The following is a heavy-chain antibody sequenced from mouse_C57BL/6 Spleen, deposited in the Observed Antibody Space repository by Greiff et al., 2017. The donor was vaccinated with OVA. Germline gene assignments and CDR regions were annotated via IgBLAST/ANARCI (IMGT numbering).Heavy chain of an antibody. D-gene: IGHD2-3*01. CDR1: GYTFTGYW. Sequence: VKLMESGAELMKPGASVKLSCKATGYTFTGYWIEWVKQRPGHGLEWIGEILPGSGSTNYNEKFKGKATFTADTSSNTAYMQLSSLTTEDSAIYYCARLLYDGYYVGFAYWGQGTLVTVSA. J-gene: IGHJ3*01. CDR3: ARLLYDGYYVGFAY. V-gene: IGHV1-9*01. CDR2: ILPGSGST.